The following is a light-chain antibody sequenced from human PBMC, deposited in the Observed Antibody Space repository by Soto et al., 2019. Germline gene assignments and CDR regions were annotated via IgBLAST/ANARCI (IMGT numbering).Light chain of an antibody. V-gene: IGLV2-14*01. J-gene: IGLJ3*02. Sequence: QAVVTQPASVSGSPGQSIAISCTGTSSDVGAYDHVSWYQHHPGEAPKLMISEVNNRPSGVSNRFSGSKSGNTASLTISGLQAEDEADYYCCSYRGSSAPWIFGGGTKVTVL. CDR2: EVN. CDR3: CSYRGSSAPWI. CDR1: SSDVGAYDH.